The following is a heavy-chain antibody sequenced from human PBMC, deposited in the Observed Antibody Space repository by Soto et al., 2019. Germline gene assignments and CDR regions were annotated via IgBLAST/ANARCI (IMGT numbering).Heavy chain of an antibody. J-gene: IGHJ6*02. CDR2: MDPTSGVA. V-gene: IGHV1-8*02. CDR1: GYTFTTND. D-gene: IGHD3-3*01. CDR3: GRERKFDVWRKALDV. Sequence: QVHLVQSGAEVRKPGASVRVSCKAFGYTFTTNDINWVRQAPGQGLDWLGWMDPTSGVAGYAQKFQGRVSMTRDNSTSTAHMELSSLTSEDTAVYYCGRERKFDVWRKALDVWGQGTTVIVSS.